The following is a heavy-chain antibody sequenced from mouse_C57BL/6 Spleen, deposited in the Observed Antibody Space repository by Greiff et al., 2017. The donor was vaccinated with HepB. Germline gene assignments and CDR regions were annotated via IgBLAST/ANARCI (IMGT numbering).Heavy chain of an antibody. Sequence: QVQLKQSGPELVKPGASVKISCKASGYAFSSSWMNWVKQRPGKGLEWIGRIYPGDGDTNYNGKFKGKATLTADKSSSTAYMQLSSLTSEDSAVYFCTRKAGYYGNFYYFDYWGQGTTHTVAS. CDR2: IYPGDGDT. J-gene: IGHJ2*01. CDR1: GYAFSSSW. V-gene: IGHV1-82*01. CDR3: TRKAGYYGNFYYFDY. D-gene: IGHD2-1*01.